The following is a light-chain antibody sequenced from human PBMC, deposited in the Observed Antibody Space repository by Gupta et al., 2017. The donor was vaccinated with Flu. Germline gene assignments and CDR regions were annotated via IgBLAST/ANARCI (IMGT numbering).Light chain of an antibody. CDR3: MQGAHWPWA. Sequence: DVGMTQSPLFLAVTLGQSASISCRSSQGLVYSDGNTYLHWFQQRPGQSPRRLIYLVTKRDSGVPDRFSGSGSGTDFTLKISRVEAEDVGVYFCMQGAHWPWAFGQGTKLEIK. J-gene: IGKJ1*01. CDR1: QGLVYSDGNTY. V-gene: IGKV2-30*01. CDR2: LVT.